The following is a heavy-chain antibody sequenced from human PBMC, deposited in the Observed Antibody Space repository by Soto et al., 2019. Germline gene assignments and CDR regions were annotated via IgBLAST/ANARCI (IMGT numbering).Heavy chain of an antibody. Sequence: SETLSLTCSVSGGSISSYYWSWIRQPPGKGLEWIGYISYSGSTKYNPSLKGRVTVLKDRSQNQSSLKLTSVTAADTAVYYCVRVSDWFDTWGQGTLVTVSS. CDR2: ISYSGST. J-gene: IGHJ5*02. CDR1: GGSISSYY. V-gene: IGHV4-59*01. CDR3: VRVSDWFDT.